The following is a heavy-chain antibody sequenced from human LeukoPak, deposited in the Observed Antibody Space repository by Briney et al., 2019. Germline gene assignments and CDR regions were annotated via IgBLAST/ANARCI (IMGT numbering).Heavy chain of an antibody. CDR3: ARDLPLPAETHFDH. CDR1: GGSISSSSYY. Sequence: PSETLSLTGSVSGGSISSSSYYWGWIRQPPGKGLEWIGSIYYSGTTYYNPSLKSRVTISVDTSKSQFSLKVSSVTAADTAVYYCARDLPLPAETHFDHWGQGTLVTVSS. V-gene: IGHV4-39*07. CDR2: IYYSGTT. J-gene: IGHJ4*02.